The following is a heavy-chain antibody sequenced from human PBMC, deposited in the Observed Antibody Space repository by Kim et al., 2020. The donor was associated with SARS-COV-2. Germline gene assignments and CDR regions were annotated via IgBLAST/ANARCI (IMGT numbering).Heavy chain of an antibody. CDR2: ISYDGSNK. V-gene: IGHV3-30*18. D-gene: IGHD1-26*01. CDR3: AKSFSGSYVGYDY. CDR1: GFTFNTYG. Sequence: GGSLRLSCAASGFTFNTYGMHWVRQAPGKGLEWVAVISYDGSNKYYADSVKGRFTISRDNSKNTLYLQMNSLRIEDTALYYCAKSFSGSYVGYDYWGQGTLVTVSS. J-gene: IGHJ4*02.